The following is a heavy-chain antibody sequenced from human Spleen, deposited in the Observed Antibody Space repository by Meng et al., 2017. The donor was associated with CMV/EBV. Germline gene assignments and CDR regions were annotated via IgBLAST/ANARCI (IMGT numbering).Heavy chain of an antibody. CDR3: ARPTSRGGFDY. J-gene: IGHJ4*02. D-gene: IGHD2-2*01. CDR1: GFTLSNYA. CDR2: ISGSGGST. V-gene: IGHV3-23*01. Sequence: GESLKISCAASGFTLSNYALHWVRQAPGKGLEWVSAISGSGGSTYYADSVKGRFTISADKSISTAYLQWSSLKASDTAMYYCARPTSRGGFDYWGQGTLVTVSS.